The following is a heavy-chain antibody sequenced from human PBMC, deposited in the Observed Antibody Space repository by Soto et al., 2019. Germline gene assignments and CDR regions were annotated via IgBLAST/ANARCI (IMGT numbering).Heavy chain of an antibody. D-gene: IGHD2-2*02. CDR2: ISAYNGNT. Sequence: ASVKVSCKASGYTFTSYGISWVRQAPGQGLEWMGWISAYNGNTNYAQKLQGRVTMTTDTSTSTAYMELRSLRSDDTAVYYCASGYCSSTSCYRGLQNYYYYYGMDVWGQGTTVTVSS. CDR1: GYTFTSYG. J-gene: IGHJ6*02. CDR3: ASGYCSSTSCYRGLQNYYYYYGMDV. V-gene: IGHV1-18*04.